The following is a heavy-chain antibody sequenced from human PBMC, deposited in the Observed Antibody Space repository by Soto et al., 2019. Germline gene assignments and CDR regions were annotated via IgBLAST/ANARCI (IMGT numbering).Heavy chain of an antibody. CDR1: GASISSYY. Sequence: SETLSLTCTVSGASISSYYWSWIRQPPGKGLEWIGYIYYSGSTNYNPSLKSRVTISVDTSKNQFSLKLSSVTAADTAVYYCVREGPGLTGYPYYFDYWGQGTLVTVSS. D-gene: IGHD3-9*01. V-gene: IGHV4-59*12. J-gene: IGHJ4*02. CDR3: VREGPGLTGYPYYFDY. CDR2: IYYSGST.